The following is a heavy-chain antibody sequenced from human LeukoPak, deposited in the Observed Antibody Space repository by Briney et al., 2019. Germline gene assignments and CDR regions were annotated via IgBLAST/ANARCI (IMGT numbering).Heavy chain of an antibody. J-gene: IGHJ3*02. Sequence: GSLRLSCAASGSTFRNYWMHWVRHTPGKGLVWVSRINSDGTSTSYADSVKGRFTISRDDAKNTMYLQMNSLRAEDTAVYYCARGRDYYSSDAFDMWGQGTMVTVSS. D-gene: IGHD3-3*01. V-gene: IGHV3-74*01. CDR2: INSDGTST. CDR3: ARGRDYYSSDAFDM. CDR1: GSTFRNYW.